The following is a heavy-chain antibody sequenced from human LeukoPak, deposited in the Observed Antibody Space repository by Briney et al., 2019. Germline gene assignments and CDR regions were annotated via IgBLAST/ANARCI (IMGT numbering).Heavy chain of an antibody. D-gene: IGHD5-18*01. V-gene: IGHV3-9*01. J-gene: IGHJ4*02. CDR2: ISWNSGTI. CDR1: GFTFDDYA. Sequence: GGFLRLSCAASGFTFDDYAMHWVRQAPGKGLEWVSGISWNSGTIGYADSVKGRFTISRDNAKNSLYLQMNSLRAEDTALYYCVKVRGYSYGYFDYWGQGTLVTVSS. CDR3: VKVRGYSYGYFDY.